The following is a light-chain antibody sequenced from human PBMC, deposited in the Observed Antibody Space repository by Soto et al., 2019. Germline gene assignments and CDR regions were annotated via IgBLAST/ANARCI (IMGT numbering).Light chain of an antibody. CDR2: GAS. Sequence: EIVLTQSPGTLSLSPGERATLSCRASQSVSSSYLAWYQQKPGQAPRLLIYGASSRATGIPDRFSGSGSGTDFTLTISRLEPEDFAAYYCQQYGSSPKITFGQGTRLEI. J-gene: IGKJ5*01. V-gene: IGKV3-20*01. CDR3: QQYGSSPKIT. CDR1: QSVSSSY.